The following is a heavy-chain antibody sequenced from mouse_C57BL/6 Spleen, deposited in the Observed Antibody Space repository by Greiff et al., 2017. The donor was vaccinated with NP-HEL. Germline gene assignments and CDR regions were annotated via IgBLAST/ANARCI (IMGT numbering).Heavy chain of an antibody. CDR2: ISYDGSN. D-gene: IGHD1-1*01. Sequence: EVKLVESGPGLVKPSQSLSLTCSVTGYSITSGYYWNWIRQFPGNELEWMGYISYDGSNNYNPSLKNRISITRDTSKNQFFLKLNSVTTEDTATYYCARELYYGSPYFDYWGQGTTLTVSS. CDR3: ARELYYGSPYFDY. V-gene: IGHV3-6*01. J-gene: IGHJ2*01. CDR1: GYSITSGYY.